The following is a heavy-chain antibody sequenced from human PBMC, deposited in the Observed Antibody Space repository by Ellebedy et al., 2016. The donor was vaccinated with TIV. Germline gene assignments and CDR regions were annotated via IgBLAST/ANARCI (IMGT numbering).Heavy chain of an antibody. Sequence: SGPTLVKPKETLTLTCTVSGFSLTNIIMGVSWFRQPPGKALEWLAHIFPNDKESYTTSLKRRLTISKDTAKSQVVLTMSNMDPVDAATYYCARTLRYCGGDCSFLFDFWGQGTLATVSS. CDR3: ARTLRYCGGDCSFLFDF. V-gene: IGHV2-26*01. J-gene: IGHJ4*02. CDR2: IFPNDKE. D-gene: IGHD2-21*02. CDR1: GFSLTNIIMG.